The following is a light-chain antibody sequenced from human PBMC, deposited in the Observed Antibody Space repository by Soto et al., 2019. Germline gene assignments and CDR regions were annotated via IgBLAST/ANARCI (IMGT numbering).Light chain of an antibody. CDR2: KAS. V-gene: IGKV1-5*03. Sequence: DIQMTQSPSTLSASVGDRVTITYRASQSISSWLAWYQRKPGRAPKLLIYKASSLESGVPSRFSGSGSGTEFTLTISSLQPDDFATYYCQQLNSYPRTFGQGTKVDIK. CDR1: QSISSW. J-gene: IGKJ1*01. CDR3: QQLNSYPRT.